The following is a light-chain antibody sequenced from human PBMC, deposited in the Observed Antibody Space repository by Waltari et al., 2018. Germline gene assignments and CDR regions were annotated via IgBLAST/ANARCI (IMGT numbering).Light chain of an antibody. V-gene: IGLV1-40*01. CDR2: GTS. CDR3: QSYDTSLSVV. J-gene: IGLJ3*02. Sequence: QSVLTQPPSVSGAPGQRVTISCTGSGSNIGAGYDVHLYQQLPRAAPKLLFYGTSSRPLGLPALFCGSTSGTSASLAITVLQAEDEADYYCQSYDTSLSVVFGGGTKLTVL. CDR1: GSNIGAGYD.